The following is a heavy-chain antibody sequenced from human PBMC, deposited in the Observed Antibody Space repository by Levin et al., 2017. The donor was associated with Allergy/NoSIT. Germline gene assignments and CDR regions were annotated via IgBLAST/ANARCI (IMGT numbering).Heavy chain of an antibody. V-gene: IGHV4-34*01. CDR1: GGSFSGYY. CDR3: ARRRLLRGAGYDY. Sequence: SETLSLTCAVYGGSFSGYYWTFIRQAPGKGLEWIGEINHSGNTNYNPSLKSRLTMSVDTSNTQFSLKLWSVTAPDSAVYYCARRRLLRGAGYDYWGQGTLVIVSS. J-gene: IGHJ4*02. CDR2: INHSGNT. D-gene: IGHD3-10*01.